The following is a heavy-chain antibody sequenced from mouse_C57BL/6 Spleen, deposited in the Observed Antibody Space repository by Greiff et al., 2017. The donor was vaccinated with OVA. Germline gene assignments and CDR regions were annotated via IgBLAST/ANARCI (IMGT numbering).Heavy chain of an antibody. Sequence: EVKLQESGGGLVKPGGSLKLSCAASGFTFSSYAMSWVRQTPEKRLEWVATISDGGSYTYYPDNVKGRFTISRDNAKNNLYLQMSHLKSEDTAMYYCARGYGSDYFDYWGQGTTLTVSS. V-gene: IGHV5-4*03. CDR3: ARGYGSDYFDY. CDR1: GFTFSSYA. D-gene: IGHD1-1*01. J-gene: IGHJ2*01. CDR2: ISDGGSYT.